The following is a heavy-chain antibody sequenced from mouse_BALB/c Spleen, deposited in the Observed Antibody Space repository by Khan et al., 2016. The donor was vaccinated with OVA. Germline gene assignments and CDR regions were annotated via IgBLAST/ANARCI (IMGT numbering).Heavy chain of an antibody. CDR2: IAPFNGGP. J-gene: IGHJ3*01. D-gene: IGHD1-1*01. V-gene: IGHV1S135*01. CDR1: GYSFSTYY. CDR3: ARHVSTSWFAY. Sequence: VQLKQSGPELMKPGASVKISCKASGYSFSTYYIHWVTRSHGKTLEWIGYIAPFNGGPTYNQNFTGKATLTVAKSSRPAYMHLTSLTSAASAVYYCARHVSTSWFAYWGQGTLVTVSA.